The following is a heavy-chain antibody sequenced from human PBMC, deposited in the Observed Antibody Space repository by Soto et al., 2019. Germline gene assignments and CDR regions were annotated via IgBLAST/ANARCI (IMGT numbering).Heavy chain of an antibody. CDR2: IFWDDDK. CDR1: GFSLSTSGVG. CDR3: AHLPWKQLWPRAPVVY. Sequence: PTLVNPTQTLTLTCTFSGFSLSTSGVGVGWIRQPPGKALEWLALIFWDDDKRYSPSLKRRLTITKDTSNNQLVLTMTNMDPVDTATYYCAHLPWKQLWPRAPVVYWGQGTPVTVSS. D-gene: IGHD5-18*01. V-gene: IGHV2-5*02. J-gene: IGHJ4*02.